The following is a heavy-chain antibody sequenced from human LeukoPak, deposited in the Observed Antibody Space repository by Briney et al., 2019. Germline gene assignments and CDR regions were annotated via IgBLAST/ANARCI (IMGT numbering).Heavy chain of an antibody. V-gene: IGHV4-59*01. CDR1: GGSISSYY. D-gene: IGHD4-17*01. CDR2: IYYSGST. J-gene: IGHJ5*02. CDR3: ARQKDDYGDYVGWFDP. Sequence: TSETLSLTRTVSGGSISSYYWSWIRQPPGKGLEWIGYIYYSGSTNYNPSLKSRVTISVDTSKNQFSLKLSSVTAADTAVYYCARQKDDYGDYVGWFDPWGQGTLVTVSS.